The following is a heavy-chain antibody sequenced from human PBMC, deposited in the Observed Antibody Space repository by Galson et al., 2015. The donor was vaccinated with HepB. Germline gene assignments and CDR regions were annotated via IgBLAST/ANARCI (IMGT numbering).Heavy chain of an antibody. D-gene: IGHD5-24*01. V-gene: IGHV1-69*13. CDR3: ARDSRDGYNFGY. J-gene: IGHJ4*02. CDR2: IIPIFGTA. CDR1: GGTFSSYA. Sequence: SVKVSCKASGGTFSSYAISWVRLAPGQGLEWMGGIIPIFGTANYAQKFQGRVTITADESTSTAYMELSSLRSEDTAVYYCARDSRDGYNFGYWGQGTLVTVSS.